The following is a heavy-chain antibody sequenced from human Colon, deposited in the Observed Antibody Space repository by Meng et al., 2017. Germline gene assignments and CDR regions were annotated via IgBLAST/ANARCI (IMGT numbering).Heavy chain of an antibody. D-gene: IGHD4-23*01. J-gene: IGHJ4*02. CDR3: ARIDYGGNGIEKYFFDY. Sequence: QVALREWGPGVVKPSGSLSLTCAVPGGSISSNYWWSWVRQSPKKGLEWIGEIHHGGTTNYNPSLKSRVTISVDTSNNQFSLKLSSVTAADTAVYYCARIDYGGNGIEKYFFDYWGQGTLVTVSS. V-gene: IGHV4-4*02. CDR1: GGSISSNYW. CDR2: IHHGGTT.